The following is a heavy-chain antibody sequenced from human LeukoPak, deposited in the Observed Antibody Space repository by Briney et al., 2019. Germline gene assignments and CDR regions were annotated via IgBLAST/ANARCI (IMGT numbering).Heavy chain of an antibody. J-gene: IGHJ5*02. V-gene: IGHV5-51*01. CDR1: GYTFTSYW. CDR2: IFPGDSDT. CDR3: ARHGELGGLDP. Sequence: KAGESLKISCKGSGYTFTSYWIAWVRQMPGKGLEWMGIIFPGDSDTRYSPSFQGQVTISVDKSITTAYLQWNSLKASDTAIYYCARHGELGGLDPWGQGTLVTVSS. D-gene: IGHD1-7*01.